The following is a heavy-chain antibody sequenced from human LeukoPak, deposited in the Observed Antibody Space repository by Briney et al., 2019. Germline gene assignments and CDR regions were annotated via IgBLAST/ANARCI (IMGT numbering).Heavy chain of an antibody. CDR3: ARKEMAPN. CDR2: ISYDGSNK. J-gene: IGHJ4*02. V-gene: IGHV3-30*03. D-gene: IGHD5-24*01. CDR1: GFTLSSYG. Sequence: GGSLRLSCAASGFTLSSYGMHWVRLAPGKGLEWVAVISYDGSNKYYADSVKGRFTISRDNSKNTLYLQMNSLRAEDTAVYYCARKEMAPNWGQGTLVTVSA.